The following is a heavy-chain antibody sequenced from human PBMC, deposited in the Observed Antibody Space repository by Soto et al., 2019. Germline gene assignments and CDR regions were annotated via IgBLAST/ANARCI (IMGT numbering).Heavy chain of an antibody. V-gene: IGHV1-69*13. CDR3: ARESEYRSARWFDP. D-gene: IGHD6-6*01. Sequence: SVKVSCKSSGGTFSSYAISWVRQAPGQGLEWLGGIIPIFGIANYAQKFQGRVTITADESTSTAYMELSSLRSEDTAVYYCARESEYRSARWFDPWGQGTLVTVSS. CDR2: IIPIFGIA. CDR1: GGTFSSYA. J-gene: IGHJ5*02.